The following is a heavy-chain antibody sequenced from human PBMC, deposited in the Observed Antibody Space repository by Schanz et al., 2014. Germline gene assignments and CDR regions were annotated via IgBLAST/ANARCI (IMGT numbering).Heavy chain of an antibody. V-gene: IGHV1-69*02. D-gene: IGHD3-10*01. CDR2: IIPVLNIA. J-gene: IGHJ4*02. CDR3: ARGRGFYDY. Sequence: QLQLVQSGAEVKKPGSSVKVSCTLSGGTFSSYTISWMRQAPGQGLAWMGKIIPVLNIATYAQRFQGRVSITADTSTNTADMELSSLTAEDTAVHYWARGRGFYDYWGQGTLVTVSS. CDR1: GGTFSSYT.